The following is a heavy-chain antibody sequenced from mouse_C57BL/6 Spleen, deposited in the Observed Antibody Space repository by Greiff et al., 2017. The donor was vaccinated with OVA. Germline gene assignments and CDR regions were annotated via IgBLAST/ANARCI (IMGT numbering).Heavy chain of an antibody. Sequence: EVKLVESGGGLVQPKGSLKLSCAASGFSFNTYAMNWVRQAPGKGLEWVARIRSKSNNYATYYADSVKDRFTISRDDSESMLYLQMNTLKTEYTAMYYCVGHIYYYYDWFAYWGQGTLVTVSA. V-gene: IGHV10-1*01. J-gene: IGHJ3*01. D-gene: IGHD2-4*01. CDR2: IRSKSNNYAT. CDR1: GFSFNTYA. CDR3: VGHIYYYYDWFAY.